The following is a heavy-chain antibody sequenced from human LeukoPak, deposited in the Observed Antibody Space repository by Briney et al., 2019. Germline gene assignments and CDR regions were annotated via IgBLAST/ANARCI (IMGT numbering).Heavy chain of an antibody. CDR3: ARDLGTAMVTVGYYYYMDV. D-gene: IGHD5-18*01. CDR2: INPSGGST. V-gene: IGHV1-46*01. J-gene: IGHJ6*03. CDR1: GYTFTGYY. Sequence: ASVKVSCKASGYTFTGYYIHWVRQAPGQGLEWMGIINPSGGSTSYAQKFQGRVTMTRDMSTSTVYMELSSLRSEDTAVYYCARDLGTAMVTVGYYYYMDVWGKGTTVTVSS.